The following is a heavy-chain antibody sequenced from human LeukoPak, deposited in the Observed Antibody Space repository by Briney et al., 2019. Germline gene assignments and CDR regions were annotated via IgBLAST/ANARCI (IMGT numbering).Heavy chain of an antibody. CDR1: GFTFSSYA. Sequence: GGSLRLSCAASGFTFSSYAMSWVRQAPGKGLEWVSAISITVGGTYHADSVKGRFTISRDNSKNTLYLQMSSLRGEDTAVYYCAKNYESGRGVPYGMDVWGQGTTVTVSS. D-gene: IGHD3-10*01. V-gene: IGHV3-23*01. J-gene: IGHJ6*02. CDR3: AKNYESGRGVPYGMDV. CDR2: ISITVGGT.